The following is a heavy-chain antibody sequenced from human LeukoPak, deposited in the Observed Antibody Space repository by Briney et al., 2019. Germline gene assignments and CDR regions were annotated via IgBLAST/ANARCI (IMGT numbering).Heavy chain of an antibody. CDR3: AKGRLRGIAAAGGDY. V-gene: IGHV3-48*01. D-gene: IGHD6-13*01. J-gene: IGHJ4*02. Sequence: GGSLRLSCIVSGFTFSTYSMNWIRQAPGKGLEWVSYISSSSTTIYYADSVKGRFTISRDNAKNSLYLQMNSLRAEDTAVYYCAKGRLRGIAAAGGDYWGQGTLVTVSS. CDR1: GFTFSTYS. CDR2: ISSSSTTI.